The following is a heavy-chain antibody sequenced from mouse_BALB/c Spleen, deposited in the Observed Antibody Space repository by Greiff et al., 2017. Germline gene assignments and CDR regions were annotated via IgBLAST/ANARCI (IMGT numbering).Heavy chain of an antibody. D-gene: IGHD1-1*01. J-gene: IGHJ3*01. CDR1: GYTFTSYV. Sequence: EVQLQQSGPELVKPGASVKMSCKASGYTFTSYVMHWVKQKPGQGLEWIGYINPYNDGTKYNEKFKGKATFTADTSSNTAYMQLSSLTSEDSAVYYCARYYGSSYAPWFAYWGQGTLVTVSA. CDR2: INPYNDGT. V-gene: IGHV1-14*01. CDR3: ARYYGSSYAPWFAY.